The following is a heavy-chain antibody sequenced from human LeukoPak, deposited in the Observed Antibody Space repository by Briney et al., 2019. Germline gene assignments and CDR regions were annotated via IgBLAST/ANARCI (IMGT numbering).Heavy chain of an antibody. J-gene: IGHJ3*02. Sequence: VASVKVSCKASGYTFTGYYMHWVRQAPGQGLEWMGWINPNSGGTNYAQKFQGRVTMTRDTSISTAYMELSRLRSDDTAVYYCARDASAGYCSGGSCQSGVPSDIWGQGTMVTVSS. CDR1: GYTFTGYY. D-gene: IGHD2-15*01. CDR2: INPNSGGT. CDR3: ARDASAGYCSGGSCQSGVPSDI. V-gene: IGHV1-2*02.